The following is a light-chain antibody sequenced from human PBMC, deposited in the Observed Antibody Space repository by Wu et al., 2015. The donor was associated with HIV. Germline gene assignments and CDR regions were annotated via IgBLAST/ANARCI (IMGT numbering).Light chain of an antibody. Sequence: DIQMTQSPSSLSAFVGDRVTITCRASQHIANYLAWYQQRPGKVPKLLIYAASTLQSGVPARFSGSRSGTDFTLTLSSLQPEDVATYYCQTYDGALVTFGQGTHGGDQT. V-gene: IGKV1-27*01. CDR1: QHIANY. CDR2: AAS. J-gene: IGKJ1*01. CDR3: QTYDGALVT.